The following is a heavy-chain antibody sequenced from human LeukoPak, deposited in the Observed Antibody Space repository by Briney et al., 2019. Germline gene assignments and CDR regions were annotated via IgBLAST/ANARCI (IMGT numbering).Heavy chain of an antibody. J-gene: IGHJ4*02. Sequence: PGGSLRLSCAASGLTFSDHAMHWDRQAPGKGLEWLGVISYDGNYNHYADSVKGRFTVSRDNSKNTVYLHMGSLKPEDTAVYYCARDLGSYGWGNHFDYWGQGTLVTVSS. CDR3: ARDLGSYGWGNHFDY. CDR1: GLTFSDHA. CDR2: ISYDGNYN. V-gene: IGHV3-30-3*01. D-gene: IGHD3-16*01.